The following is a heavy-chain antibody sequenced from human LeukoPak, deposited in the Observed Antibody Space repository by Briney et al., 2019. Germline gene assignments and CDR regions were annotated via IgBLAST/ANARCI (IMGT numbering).Heavy chain of an antibody. V-gene: IGHV4-34*01. Sequence: SETLSLTCAVYGGSFSGYYWGWIRQPPGKGLQWIGEINHSGYTNYNPSLKSRVTISLDTSKNQFSLRLPSVTAADTAVYYCARDLSGGTFDYWGQGTLVTVSS. J-gene: IGHJ4*02. CDR3: ARDLSGGTFDY. CDR1: GGSFSGYY. D-gene: IGHD1-1*01. CDR2: INHSGYT.